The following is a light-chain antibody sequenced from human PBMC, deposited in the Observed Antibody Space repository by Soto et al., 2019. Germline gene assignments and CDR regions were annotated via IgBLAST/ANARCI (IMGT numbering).Light chain of an antibody. Sequence: QSVLTQPPSASGSPGQSVTISCTGTSSDVGGYNYVSWYQQHTGKAPKLMIYEVSKRPSGVPDRFSGSKSANTASLTVSGLQAEDEADYYCSSYAGSNNYVFGTGTKV. V-gene: IGLV2-8*01. J-gene: IGLJ1*01. CDR1: SSDVGGYNY. CDR2: EVS. CDR3: SSYAGSNNYV.